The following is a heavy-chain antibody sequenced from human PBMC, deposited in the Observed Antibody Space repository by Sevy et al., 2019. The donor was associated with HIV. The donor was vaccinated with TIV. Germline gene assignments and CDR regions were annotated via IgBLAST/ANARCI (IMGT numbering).Heavy chain of an antibody. D-gene: IGHD1-1*01. CDR1: GGSISSYY. CDR3: ARVGQNDNWYFCYFDF. CDR2: IYSSGST. V-gene: IGHV4-59*01. J-gene: IGHJ4*02. Sequence: SETLSLTCTVSGGSISSYYWSWIRQPPGKGLEWIGYIYSSGSTSYNPTLKSRVTISLDTSKNQFSLKLSSVTAADTAVYYCARVGQNDNWYFCYFDFWGQGTLVTVSS.